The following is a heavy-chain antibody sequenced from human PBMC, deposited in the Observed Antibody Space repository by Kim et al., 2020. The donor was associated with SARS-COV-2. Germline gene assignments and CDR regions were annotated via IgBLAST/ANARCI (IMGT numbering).Heavy chain of an antibody. CDR2: INPSGGST. CDR1: GYTFTSYY. CDR3: ARDSSSWYVSPYYFDY. Sequence: ASVKVSCKASGYTFTSYYMHWVRQAPGQGLEWMGIINPSGGSTSYAQKFQGRVTMTRDTSTSTVYMELSSLRSEDTAVYYCARDSSSWYVSPYYFDYWGQGTLVTVSS. D-gene: IGHD6-13*01. J-gene: IGHJ4*02. V-gene: IGHV1-46*01.